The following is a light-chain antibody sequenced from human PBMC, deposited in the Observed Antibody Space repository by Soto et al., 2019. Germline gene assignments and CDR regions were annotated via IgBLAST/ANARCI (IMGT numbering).Light chain of an antibody. CDR1: SGHSSYA. V-gene: IGLV4-69*01. Sequence: QPVLTQSPSASASLGASVKLTCTLSSGHSSYAIAWHQQQPEKGPRYLMKLNSDGSHSKGDGIPDRFSGSSSGAERYLTXXSXXXXXEADYYCQTWGTGVVFGGGTKVTVL. CDR2: LNSDGSH. J-gene: IGLJ2*01. CDR3: QTWGTGVV.